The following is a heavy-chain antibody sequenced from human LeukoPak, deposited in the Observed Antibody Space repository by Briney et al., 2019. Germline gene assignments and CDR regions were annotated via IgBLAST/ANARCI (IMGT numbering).Heavy chain of an antibody. V-gene: IGHV4-39*07. D-gene: IGHD3-3*01. CDR1: GGSISSSSYY. CDR3: ARRERITIFGVVMGAFDI. Sequence: SETLSLTCTVSGGSISSSSYYWGWIRQPPGKGLEWIGSIYYSGSTYYNPSLKSRVTISVDTSKNQFSLKLSSVTAADTAVYYCARRERITIFGVVMGAFDIWGQGTMVTVSS. CDR2: IYYSGST. J-gene: IGHJ3*02.